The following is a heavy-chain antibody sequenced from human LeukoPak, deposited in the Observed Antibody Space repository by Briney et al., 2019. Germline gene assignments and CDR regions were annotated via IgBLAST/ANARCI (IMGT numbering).Heavy chain of an antibody. CDR3: VRSVARQPGGFDS. Sequence: GDSLKISCQASGYNFDTFWSGGVRRLPGKGREGMGIFYPDDSDTSYNPSCQDHFTVSVDKSSTTAYLHWSRLKASDSGIYYCVRSVARQPGGFDSWGPGTLVPVAS. V-gene: IGHV5-51*01. CDR2: FYPDDSDT. J-gene: IGHJ4*02. D-gene: IGHD3-16*01. CDR1: GYNFDTFW.